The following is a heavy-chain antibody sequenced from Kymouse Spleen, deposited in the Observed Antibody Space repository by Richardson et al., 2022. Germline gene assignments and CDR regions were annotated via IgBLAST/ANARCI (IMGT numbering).Heavy chain of an antibody. CDR2: INHSGST. CDR3: ARVAVAGTGGFDY. D-gene: IGHD6-19*01. V-gene: IGHV4-34*01. J-gene: IGHJ4*02. CDR1: GGSFSGYY. Sequence: QVQLQQWGAGLLKPSETLSLTCAVYGGSFSGYYWSWIRQPPGKGLEWIGEINHSGSTNYNPSLKSRVTISVDTSKNQFSLKLSSVTAADTAVYYCARVAVAGTGGFDYWGQGTLVTVSS.